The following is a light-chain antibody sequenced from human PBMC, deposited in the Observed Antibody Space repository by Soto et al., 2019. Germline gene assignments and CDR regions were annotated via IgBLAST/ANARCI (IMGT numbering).Light chain of an antibody. Sequence: IQMTQSPSILSASVVERFTITFLASQGIGNALGWYQQKPGKPPKVLIYGASNLQSGVPPRFSGSGSGTDFTLAISSLQPEDSATYYCLQDINYPWTFGQGTKVDIK. V-gene: IGKV1-6*01. CDR1: QGIGNA. CDR2: GAS. CDR3: LQDINYPWT. J-gene: IGKJ1*01.